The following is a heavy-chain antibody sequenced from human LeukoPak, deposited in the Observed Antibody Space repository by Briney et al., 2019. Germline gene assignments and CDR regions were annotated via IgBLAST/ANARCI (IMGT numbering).Heavy chain of an antibody. Sequence: PEGSLRLSCAASGFTFSSYVMKWVRQAPGKGLEWVSGISDSGGGTYYADSVKGRFTISRDNSKNTLYLQMNSLRAEDTAVYYCAKLPGRAADYWGQGTLVTVSS. CDR2: ISDSGGGT. V-gene: IGHV3-23*01. J-gene: IGHJ4*02. CDR3: AKLPGRAADY. CDR1: GFTFSSYV.